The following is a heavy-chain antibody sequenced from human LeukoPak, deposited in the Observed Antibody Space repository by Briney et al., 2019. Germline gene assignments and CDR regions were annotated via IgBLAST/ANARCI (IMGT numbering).Heavy chain of an antibody. D-gene: IGHD3-22*01. CDR2: ISGSGGST. CDR1: GFTFSSYA. CDR3: AKDGESLYYDSSGYPLGAFDI. J-gene: IGHJ3*02. V-gene: IGHV3-23*01. Sequence: GGSLRLSCAASGFTFSSYAMSWVRQAPGKGLEGVSAISGSGGSTYYADSVKGRFTISRDNSKNTLYLQMNSLRAEDTAVYYCAKDGESLYYDSSGYPLGAFDIWGQGTMVTVSS.